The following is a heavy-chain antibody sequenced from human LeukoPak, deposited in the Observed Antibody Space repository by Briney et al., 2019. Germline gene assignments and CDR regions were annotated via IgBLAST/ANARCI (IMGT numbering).Heavy chain of an antibody. Sequence: SETLSLTCSVSGGSISSSTYYWAWIRQPPGKGLEWIGCIYYSGDTYYNPSLKSRATISVDTSKNHFSLRLSSVTAVDTAVYFCARGRVSSSTWYSTYYYYFYMDVWGKGTTVTVSS. CDR3: ARGRVSSSTWYSTYYYYFYMDV. CDR1: GGSISSSTYY. D-gene: IGHD1-1*01. CDR2: IYYSGDT. J-gene: IGHJ6*03. V-gene: IGHV4-39*02.